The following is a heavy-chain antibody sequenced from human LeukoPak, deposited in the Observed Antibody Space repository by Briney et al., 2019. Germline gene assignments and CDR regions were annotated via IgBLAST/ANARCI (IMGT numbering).Heavy chain of an antibody. V-gene: IGHV3-7*01. D-gene: IGHD5-12*01. CDR2: INQDGSKE. J-gene: IGHJ4*02. CDR1: GFTFGNYW. CDR3: VRDGGVSGYDLLDY. Sequence: GGSLRRSCAASGFTFGNYWMTWVRQATGKGLEWVAHINQDGSKEYYMDSVKARFTISRDNAKNSLSLQMNSLRAEDTAVYYCVRDGGVSGYDLLDYWGQGTLVTVSS.